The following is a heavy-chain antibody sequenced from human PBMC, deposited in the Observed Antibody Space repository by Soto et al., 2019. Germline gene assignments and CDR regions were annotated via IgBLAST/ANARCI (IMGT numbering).Heavy chain of an antibody. CDR1: GFALSSYS. CDR2: ISSSSSTM. V-gene: IGHV3-48*02. D-gene: IGHD3-16*01. J-gene: IGHJ4*02. CDR3: GRDLTPFGWGLLPLIDY. Sequence: EVQLVESGGGLVQPGGSLRLSCVASGFALSSYSMNWVRQAPGKGLEWVSYISSSSSTMYYADSVKGRFTISRDNAKNSLYLQMNSLRDEDTAVYYCGRDLTPFGWGLLPLIDYWGPGTLVTVSS.